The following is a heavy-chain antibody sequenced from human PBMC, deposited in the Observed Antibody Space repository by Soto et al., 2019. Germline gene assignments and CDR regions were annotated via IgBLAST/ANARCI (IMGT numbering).Heavy chain of an antibody. CDR1: GYTFTSYG. Sequence: ASVKVSCKASGYTFTSYGISWVRQAPGQGLEWMGWISAYNGNTNYAQKLQGRVTMTTDTSTSKAYMELRSLRSDDTAVYYCARDASGAASRPIIHYYYMDVWGKGTTVTVSS. V-gene: IGHV1-18*01. CDR2: ISAYNGNT. D-gene: IGHD2-15*01. CDR3: ARDASGAASRPIIHYYYMDV. J-gene: IGHJ6*03.